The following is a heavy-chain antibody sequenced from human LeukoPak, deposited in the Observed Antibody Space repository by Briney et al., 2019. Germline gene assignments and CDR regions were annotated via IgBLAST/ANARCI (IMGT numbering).Heavy chain of an antibody. CDR1: GFTFSSYE. J-gene: IGHJ6*04. D-gene: IGHD3-10*02. V-gene: IGHV3-48*03. CDR2: ISSSGITI. CDR3: AELGITMIGCV. Sequence: PGGSLRLSCAASGFTFSSYEMNWVRQAPGKGLEWVSYISSSGITIYYADSVKGRFTISRDNAKNSLYLQMNSLRADDTAVYYCAELGITMIGCVWGKGTTVTISS.